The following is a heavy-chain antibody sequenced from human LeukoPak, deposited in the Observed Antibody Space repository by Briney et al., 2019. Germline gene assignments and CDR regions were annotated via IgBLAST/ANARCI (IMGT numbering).Heavy chain of an antibody. CDR2: INDSENT. J-gene: IGHJ5*02. CDR3: ARGGGSRPNWFDP. V-gene: IGHV4-34*01. Sequence: PSETLSLTCAVYGGSFSGFYWTWIRQPPGKGLEWIGEINDSENTNCNPSLKSRVTISVDTSKNQFSLKLSSVTAADTAVYYCARGGGSRPNWFDPWGQGTLVTVSS. D-gene: IGHD1-26*01. CDR1: GGSFSGFY.